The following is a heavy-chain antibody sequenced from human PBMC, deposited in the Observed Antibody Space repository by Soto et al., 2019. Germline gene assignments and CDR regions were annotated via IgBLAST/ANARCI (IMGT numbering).Heavy chain of an antibody. CDR2: IKQDGSEK. J-gene: IGHJ4*02. CDR1: GFTFSSYW. Sequence: GGSLRLSCAASGFTFSSYWMSWVRQAPGKGLEWVANIKQDGSEKYYVDSVKGRFTISRDNAKNSLYLQMNSLRAEDTAVYYCARDQSKQQLAPFDYWGQGTLVTVSS. D-gene: IGHD6-13*01. CDR3: ARDQSKQQLAPFDY. V-gene: IGHV3-7*01.